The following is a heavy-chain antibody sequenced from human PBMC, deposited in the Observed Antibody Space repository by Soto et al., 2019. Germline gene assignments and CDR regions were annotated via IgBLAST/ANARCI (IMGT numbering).Heavy chain of an antibody. Sequence: QVQLQESGPGLVKPSETLSLTCTVSGDSISTGNSISSYFWSWIRQPPGKGLERIGYIYYTGSTNYTPYLKSRFTISLDTSKNQYSLRLTSVTAADTAVYFCARRVRGGSEYFDYWGQGTLVTVSS. V-gene: IGHV4-61*01. J-gene: IGHJ4*02. D-gene: IGHD3-10*01. CDR1: GDSISTGNSISSYF. CDR2: IYYTGST. CDR3: ARRVRGGSEYFDY.